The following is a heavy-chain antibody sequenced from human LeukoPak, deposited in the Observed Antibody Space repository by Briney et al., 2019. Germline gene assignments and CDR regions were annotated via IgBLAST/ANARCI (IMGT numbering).Heavy chain of an antibody. V-gene: IGHV1-3*01. CDR1: VYIFTDYA. CDR2: INAGNGKT. Sequence: ASVKVSCKASVYIFTDYAIQWVRQAPGQGLEWMGWINAGNGKTKYSQKFQGRVTITRDTSASTAYMELSGLRSEDTAVYYCARARWTSTVTTYYLDYGGQGTLVTVSA. CDR3: ARARWTSTVTTYYLDY. D-gene: IGHD4-17*01. J-gene: IGHJ4*02.